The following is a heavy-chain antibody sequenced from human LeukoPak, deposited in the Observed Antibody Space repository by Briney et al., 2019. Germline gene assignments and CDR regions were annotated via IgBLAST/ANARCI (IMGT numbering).Heavy chain of an antibody. Sequence: GGSQRLSCAASGFTFSDYYMSWIRQAPGKGLEWVSYISSGGSTIYYADSVKGRFTTSRDNARNSLYLQMNSLRAEDTAVYYCAGYCSGGSCNAAGYWGQGTLVTVSS. CDR1: GFTFSDYY. CDR3: AGYCSGGSCNAAGY. D-gene: IGHD2-15*01. CDR2: ISSGGSTI. J-gene: IGHJ4*02. V-gene: IGHV3-11*01.